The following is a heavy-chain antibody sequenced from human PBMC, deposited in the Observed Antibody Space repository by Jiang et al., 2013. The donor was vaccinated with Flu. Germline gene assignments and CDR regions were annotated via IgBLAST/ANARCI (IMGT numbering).Heavy chain of an antibody. CDR1: GDSISSSSYY. CDR2: IFYSGST. V-gene: IGHV4-39*02. J-gene: IGHJ5*02. CDR3: ARRGYNYGGGWFDP. Sequence: ETLSLTCTVSGDSISSSSYYWGWIRQPPGKGLESIGYIFYSGSTYYNPSLKSRVTMTIDTSKNHFSLQLSSVTSADTAVYYCARRGYNYGGGWFDPWGQGTLVTVSS. D-gene: IGHD5-18*01.